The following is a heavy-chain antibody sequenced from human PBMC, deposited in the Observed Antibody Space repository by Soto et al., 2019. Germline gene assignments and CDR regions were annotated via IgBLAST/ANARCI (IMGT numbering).Heavy chain of an antibody. CDR1: GFTFSSYG. J-gene: IGHJ4*02. V-gene: IGHV3-30*03. D-gene: IGHD3-22*01. Sequence: GGSLRLSCAASGFTFSSYGMHWVRQAPGKGLEWVAVISYDGSNKYYADSVKGRFTISRDNSKNTLYLQMNSLRAEDTAVYYCATQNYYDSYEDYWGQGTLVTVSS. CDR3: ATQNYYDSYEDY. CDR2: ISYDGSNK.